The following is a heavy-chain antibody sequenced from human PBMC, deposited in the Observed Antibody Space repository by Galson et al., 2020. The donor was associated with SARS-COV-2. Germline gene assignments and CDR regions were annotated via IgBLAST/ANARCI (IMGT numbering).Heavy chain of an antibody. CDR2: INHSGST. V-gene: IGHV4-34*01. CDR3: ARAGYSSSWYGAAEYFQH. J-gene: IGHJ1*01. Sequence: SETLSLTCAVYGGSFSGYYWSWIRQPPGKGLEWIGEINHSGSTNYNPSPKSRVTITVDPSKNQFSLKLSPVTAADTAVYYCARAGYSSSWYGAAEYFQHWGQGTLVTVSS. D-gene: IGHD6-13*01. CDR1: GGSFSGYY.